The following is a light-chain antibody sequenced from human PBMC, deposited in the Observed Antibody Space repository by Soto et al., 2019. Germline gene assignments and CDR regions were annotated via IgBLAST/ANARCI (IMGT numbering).Light chain of an antibody. CDR2: AAS. CDR1: QGISTY. CDR3: QQSYSTPET. J-gene: IGKJ1*01. V-gene: IGKV1-39*01. Sequence: DIQMTQSPSSVSASVGDRVTITCRASQGISTYLNWYQQKPGEAPQLLIYAASSLQSGVPSRFSGSGSGTDFTLTISSLQPEDFATYYCQQSYSTPETFGQGTKVDIK.